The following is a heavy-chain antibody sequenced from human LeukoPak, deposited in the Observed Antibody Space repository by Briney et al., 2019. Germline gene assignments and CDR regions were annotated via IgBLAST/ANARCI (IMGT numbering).Heavy chain of an antibody. D-gene: IGHD1-26*01. Sequence: SETLSLTCTVSGGSIRSSYWSWIRQPPGRGLEWIGYIYFSEKTNYNPSLKSRVTMSVDTSKNQLSLKVNSVTSADTAVYYCAREVGATSGIVDYWGQGTLVTVSS. V-gene: IGHV4-59*01. CDR3: AREVGATSGIVDY. CDR1: GGSIRSSY. J-gene: IGHJ4*02. CDR2: IYFSEKT.